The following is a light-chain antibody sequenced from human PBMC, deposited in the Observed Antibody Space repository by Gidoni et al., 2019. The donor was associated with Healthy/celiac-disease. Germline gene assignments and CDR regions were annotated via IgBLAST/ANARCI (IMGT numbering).Light chain of an antibody. CDR1: QDISNY. CDR2: DAS. J-gene: IGKJ2*01. CDR3: QQYANRPPYT. Sequence: DIQVTPSPSSLSASVGDRVTITCQANQDISNYLNWYQQKPGKAPKLLIYDASNLETGVPSRFSGSGSGTDFTFTISSLQPEDIATYYCQQYANRPPYTFGQGTKLEIK. V-gene: IGKV1-33*01.